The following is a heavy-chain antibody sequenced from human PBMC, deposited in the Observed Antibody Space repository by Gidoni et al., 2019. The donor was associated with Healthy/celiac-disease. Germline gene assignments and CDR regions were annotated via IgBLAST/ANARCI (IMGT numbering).Heavy chain of an antibody. V-gene: IGHV3-23*04. CDR1: GFTFSRYA. Sequence: EVQLVESGGGLVQPGGSLRLSCAASGFTFSRYALRWVRKAPGKGLEWVSAISGSGGSTYYADSVKGRFTISRDNSKNTLYLQMNSLRAEDTAVYYCAKGDYGGNSDRNHRTHFDYWGQGTLVTVSS. CDR2: ISGSGGST. CDR3: AKGDYGGNSDRNHRTHFDY. D-gene: IGHD4-17*01. J-gene: IGHJ4*02.